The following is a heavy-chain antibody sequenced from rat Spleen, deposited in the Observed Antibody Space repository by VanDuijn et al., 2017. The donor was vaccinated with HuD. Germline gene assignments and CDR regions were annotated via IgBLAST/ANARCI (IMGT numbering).Heavy chain of an antibody. V-gene: IGHV5-25*01. CDR2: INVAGDIT. Sequence: EVQLVESGGGLVQPGRSLKLSCTASKFTFSNDPMAWVRQAPTKGLEWVASINVAGDITYYRDSVKGRFTISRDNAKSSLYLQMNSLKSEDTATYYCARREYGGFFGYFDYWGQGVMVTVSS. J-gene: IGHJ2*01. CDR1: KFTFSNDP. CDR3: ARREYGGFFGYFDY. D-gene: IGHD1-11*01.